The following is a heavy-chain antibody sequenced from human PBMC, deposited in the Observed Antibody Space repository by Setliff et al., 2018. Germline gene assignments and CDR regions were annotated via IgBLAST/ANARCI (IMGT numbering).Heavy chain of an antibody. Sequence: QPGGSLRLSCAASGFTFSGSAMHWVRQASGKGLEWVGHTRSKAHSYTTAYAASVKGRFTISRDDSKNTAYLQMNSLKSEDTAVYYCTRGRNEEYSSYNGLDVWGQGTTVTVSS. CDR2: TRSKAHSYTT. J-gene: IGHJ6*02. CDR1: GFTFSGSA. V-gene: IGHV3-73*01. CDR3: TRGRNEEYSSYNGLDV.